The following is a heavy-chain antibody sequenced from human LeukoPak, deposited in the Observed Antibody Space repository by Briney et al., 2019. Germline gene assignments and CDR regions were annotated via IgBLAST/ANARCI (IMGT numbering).Heavy chain of an antibody. CDR2: TYYRSKWYN. CDR1: GDSDSSNGAA. D-gene: IGHD6-19*01. Sequence: SQTLSLTCAISGDSDSSNGAAWNWIRQSPSRGLEWLGRTYYRSKWYNDYAVSVKSRISLNPDTSKNQFSLQLNSVTPEDTAVYYCARSGSSVAGPFDYWGQGTLVTVSS. CDR3: ARSGSSVAGPFDY. V-gene: IGHV6-1*01. J-gene: IGHJ4*02.